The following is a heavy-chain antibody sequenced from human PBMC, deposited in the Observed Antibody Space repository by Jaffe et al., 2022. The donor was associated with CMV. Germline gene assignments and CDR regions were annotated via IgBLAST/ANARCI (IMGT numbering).Heavy chain of an antibody. V-gene: IGHV5-51*01. CDR2: IYPGDSDT. D-gene: IGHD1-26*01. CDR3: ARGVGVNVVRYFDI. CDR1: AYSFTTYW. J-gene: IGHJ3*02. Sequence: EVQVVQSGAEVKKPGESLKISCKTSAYSFTTYWIGWVRQFPGKGLEWMGIIYPGDSDTRYSPPFQGQVTISVDTSINTAYLQWNSLKASDTAMYYCARGVGVNVVRYFDIWGQGTMVTVSS.